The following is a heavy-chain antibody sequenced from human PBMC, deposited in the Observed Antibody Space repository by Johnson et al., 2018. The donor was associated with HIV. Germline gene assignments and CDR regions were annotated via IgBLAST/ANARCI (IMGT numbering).Heavy chain of an antibody. J-gene: IGHJ3*02. Sequence: QLVESGGGLVKPGGSLRLSCAASGFTFNNAWMSWVRQAPGKGLEWVGRIKRKTDGGTTDYAAPVKGRFTISRDDSNNMLYLEMNSLKTEDTATYYCTTAGYTFSDAFDIWGHGLMVTVSS. CDR2: IKRKTDGGTT. V-gene: IGHV3-15*01. CDR1: GFTFNNAW. CDR3: TTAGYTFSDAFDI. D-gene: IGHD2-2*02.